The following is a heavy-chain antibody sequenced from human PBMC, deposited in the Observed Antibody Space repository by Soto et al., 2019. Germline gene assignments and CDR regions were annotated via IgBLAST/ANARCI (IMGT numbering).Heavy chain of an antibody. Sequence: QVQLVQSGAEVKKPGSSVKVSCKASGGTFSSYTISWVRQAPGQGLEWMGRIIPIHGIANYAQKFQGKVTLTADNSTSTAYMELSSLRSEDTAVYYCARVRGCNQIDYWGQGPLVTVSS. CDR3: ARVRGCNQIDY. D-gene: IGHD2-15*01. J-gene: IGHJ4*02. V-gene: IGHV1-69*02. CDR1: GGTFSSYT. CDR2: IIPIHGIA.